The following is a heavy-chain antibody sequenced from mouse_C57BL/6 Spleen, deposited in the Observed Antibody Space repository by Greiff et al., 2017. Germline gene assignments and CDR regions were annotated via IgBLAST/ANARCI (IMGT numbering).Heavy chain of an antibody. D-gene: IGHD3-2*02. CDR1: GFTFSDYG. CDR3: ARSLDSSGQGFAY. J-gene: IGHJ3*01. V-gene: IGHV5-15*01. Sequence: EVMLVESGGGLVQPGGSLKLSCAASGFTFSDYGMAWVRQAPRKGPEWVAFISNLAYSIYYADTVTGRFTISRENAKNTLYLEMSSLRSEDTAMYYCARSLDSSGQGFAYWGQGTLVTVSA. CDR2: ISNLAYSI.